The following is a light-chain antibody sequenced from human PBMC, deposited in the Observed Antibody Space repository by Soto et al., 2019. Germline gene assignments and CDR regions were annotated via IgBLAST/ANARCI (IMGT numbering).Light chain of an antibody. CDR3: QQYGST. V-gene: IGKV3-20*01. Sequence: EIVLTQSPGTLSLSPGERATLSCRASQSVSRSYLAWYQQKPGQAPRLLIYGASSRATGIPDRFSGSGSGTAFTLTISSLEPEDFAVYYCQQYGSTFGQGTKVEIK. CDR2: GAS. CDR1: QSVSRSY. J-gene: IGKJ1*01.